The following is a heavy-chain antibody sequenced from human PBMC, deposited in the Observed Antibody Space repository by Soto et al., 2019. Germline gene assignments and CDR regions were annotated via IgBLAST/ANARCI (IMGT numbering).Heavy chain of an antibody. D-gene: IGHD6-19*01. CDR1: GFTFSSYW. CDR3: ARSGKYSSGWYYYGMDV. CDR2: INSDGSST. J-gene: IGHJ6*02. Sequence: GSLRLSCAASGFTFSSYWMHWVRQAPGKGLVWVSRINSDGSSTSYADSVKGRFTISRDNAKNTLYLQMNSLRAEDTAVYYCARSGKYSSGWYYYGMDVWGQGTTVTVSS. V-gene: IGHV3-74*01.